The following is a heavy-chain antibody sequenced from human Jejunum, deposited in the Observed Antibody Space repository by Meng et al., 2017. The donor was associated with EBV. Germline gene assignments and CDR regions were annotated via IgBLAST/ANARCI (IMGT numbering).Heavy chain of an antibody. CDR3: AGLRYSGYDRAFDY. D-gene: IGHD5-12*01. V-gene: IGHV4-61*01. CDR1: GGSVNSGNVY. J-gene: IGHJ4*02. Sequence: QRQEAGPGLVKPSETRSRTCTVSGGSVNSGNVYWSWIRQPPGKGLEWIGYIYYSGSTNYIPSLKSRVTISLDTSKNQFSLKLSSVTAADTAVYYCAGLRYSGYDRAFDYWGQGALVTVSS. CDR2: IYYSGST.